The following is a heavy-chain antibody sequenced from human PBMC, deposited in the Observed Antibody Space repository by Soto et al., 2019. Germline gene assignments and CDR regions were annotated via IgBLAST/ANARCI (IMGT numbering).Heavy chain of an antibody. D-gene: IGHD4-17*01. CDR2: IWYDGSNK. V-gene: IGHV3-33*01. Sequence: QVQLVESGGGVVQPGRSLRLSCAASGFTFSSYGMHWVRQAPGKGLEWVAVIWYDGSNKYYADSVKGRFTISRDNSKNTLYLQMNSLRAEDTAVYYCARDGGDYVDYYYYMDVWGKGTTFTVSS. J-gene: IGHJ6*03. CDR1: GFTFSSYG. CDR3: ARDGGDYVDYYYYMDV.